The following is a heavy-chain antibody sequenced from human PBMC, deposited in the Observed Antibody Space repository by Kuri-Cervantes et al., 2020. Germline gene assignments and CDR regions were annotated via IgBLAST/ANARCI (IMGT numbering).Heavy chain of an antibody. Sequence: GGSLRLSCAASGFTFSSYGMHWVRQAPGKGLEWVAVISYDGSNKYYADSVKGRFTISRDNSKNTLYLQINSLRADDTAIYYCAKDSYYDSSGYYLRYSFDYWGQGSLVTVSS. CDR3: AKDSYYDSSGYYLRYSFDY. V-gene: IGHV3-30*18. CDR2: ISYDGSNK. J-gene: IGHJ4*02. CDR1: GFTFSSYG. D-gene: IGHD3-22*01.